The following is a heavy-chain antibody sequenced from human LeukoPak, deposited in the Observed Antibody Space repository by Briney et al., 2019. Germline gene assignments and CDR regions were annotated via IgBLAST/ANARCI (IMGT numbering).Heavy chain of an antibody. V-gene: IGHV5-10-1*01. CDR2: IDPSDSYT. CDR3: ARLWFGELTSWFDP. CDR1: GYSFISYW. J-gene: IGHJ5*02. Sequence: GESLRISCKVSGYSFISYWISWVRQMPGKGREWLGRIDPSDSYTNYSPSFHGHVTISADKSISTAYLQWSSLKASDTAMYYCARLWFGELTSWFDPWGQGTLVTVSS. D-gene: IGHD3-10*01.